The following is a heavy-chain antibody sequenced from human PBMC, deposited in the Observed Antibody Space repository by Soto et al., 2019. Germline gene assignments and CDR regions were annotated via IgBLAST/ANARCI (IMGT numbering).Heavy chain of an antibody. J-gene: IGHJ5*02. CDR1: GGSISSGGYY. D-gene: IGHD2-2*01. CDR2: IYYSGSA. Sequence: SETLSLTCTVSGGSISSGGYYWSWIRQHPGKGLEWIGYIYYSGSAYYNPSLKSRVTISVDTSKNQFSLRLSSVTAADTAVYYCARDAGGWYQLLSPWFDALGPGNPGHRL. V-gene: IGHV4-31*03. CDR3: ARDAGGWYQLLSPWFDA.